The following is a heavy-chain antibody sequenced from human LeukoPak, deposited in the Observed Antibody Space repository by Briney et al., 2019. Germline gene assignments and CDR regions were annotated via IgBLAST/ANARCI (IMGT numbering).Heavy chain of an antibody. CDR1: GFTFSSYS. J-gene: IGHJ4*02. D-gene: IGHD4-23*01. Sequence: PGGSLRLSCAASGFTFSSYSMNWVRQAPGKGLEWVSSISSSSSYIYYADSVKGRFTISRDNAKNSLYLQMNSLRAEDTAVYYCERGKQGNPPGFDYWGQGTLVTVSS. CDR2: ISSSSSYI. V-gene: IGHV3-21*01. CDR3: ERGKQGNPPGFDY.